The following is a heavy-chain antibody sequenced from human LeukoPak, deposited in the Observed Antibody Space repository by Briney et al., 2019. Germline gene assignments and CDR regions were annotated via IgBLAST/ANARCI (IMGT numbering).Heavy chain of an antibody. CDR2: IKQDGRET. D-gene: IGHD2-8*01. Sequence: PGGSLRLSCAASGYPFVNNWMTWVRQALGKGLEWVATIKQDGRETYYVDSVKGRFPISRDNARDSMYLQMNILRAEDAAVYYCARARYCANSVCHIGGGLDVWGPGTTVTVSS. J-gene: IGHJ6*02. CDR1: GYPFVNNW. V-gene: IGHV3-7*04. CDR3: ARARYCANSVCHIGGGLDV.